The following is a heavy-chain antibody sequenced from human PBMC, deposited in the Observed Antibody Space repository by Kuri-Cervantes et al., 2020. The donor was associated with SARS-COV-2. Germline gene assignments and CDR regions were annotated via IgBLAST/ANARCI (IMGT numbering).Heavy chain of an antibody. V-gene: IGHV3-21*01. CDR3: ARSPGDGDYDPFDY. D-gene: IGHD4-17*01. CDR1: GFTFSSYS. J-gene: IGHJ4*02. CDR2: ITRSSVYI. Sequence: GESLKISCAASGFTFSSYSMNWVRQAPGKGLEWVSSITRSSVYISYADSLKGRFTISRDNVKNSLYLQMNSLRAEDTAVYYCARSPGDGDYDPFDYWGQGTLVTVSS.